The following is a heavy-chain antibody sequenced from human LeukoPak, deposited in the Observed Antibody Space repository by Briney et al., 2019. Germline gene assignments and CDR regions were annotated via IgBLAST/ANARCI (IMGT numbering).Heavy chain of an antibody. D-gene: IGHD3-9*01. Sequence: GGSLRLSCEASGFSFSTYWMSWVRQAPGKGLEWVANIRQDGSEKYYVDSVKGRFTISRDNAKKSLYLQMNSLRAEDTAVYYCARATTYDILTGFSDYWGQGTLVTVSS. J-gene: IGHJ4*02. CDR3: ARATTYDILTGFSDY. V-gene: IGHV3-7*01. CDR1: GFSFSTYW. CDR2: IRQDGSEK.